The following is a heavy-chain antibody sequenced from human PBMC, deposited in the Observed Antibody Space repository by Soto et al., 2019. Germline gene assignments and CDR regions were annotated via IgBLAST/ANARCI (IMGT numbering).Heavy chain of an antibody. Sequence: TETPXLTCTVPDGSISRYYWSWIRQPPGKGLEWIGYIYYSGSTNYNPSLKSRVTISVDTSKNQFSLKLSSVTAADTAVYYCARYSSGWYGVESFDPWGQGTLVTVSS. D-gene: IGHD6-19*01. CDR1: DGSISRYY. CDR3: ARYSSGWYGVESFDP. V-gene: IGHV4-59*01. CDR2: IYYSGST. J-gene: IGHJ5*02.